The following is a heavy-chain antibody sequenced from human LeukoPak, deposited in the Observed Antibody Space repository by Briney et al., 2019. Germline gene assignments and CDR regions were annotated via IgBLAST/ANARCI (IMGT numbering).Heavy chain of an antibody. D-gene: IGHD2-8*01. CDR2: IRYDGSNK. Sequence: SGGSLRLSCAASGFTFSSYAMSWVRQAPGKGLEWVAFIRYDGSNKYYADSVKGRFTISRDNSKNTLYLQMNSLRAEDTAVYYCAKDSGVSRYFQHWGQGTLVTVSS. V-gene: IGHV3-30*02. CDR3: AKDSGVSRYFQH. J-gene: IGHJ1*01. CDR1: GFTFSSYA.